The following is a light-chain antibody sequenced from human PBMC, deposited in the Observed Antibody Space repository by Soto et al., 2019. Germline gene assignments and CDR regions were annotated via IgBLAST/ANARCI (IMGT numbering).Light chain of an antibody. CDR2: KAS. Sequence: TQSPSTLSVSAGESVPLXCRASQSISNRLAWYQQKPGKAPKLLIYKASTLKSGVPSRFSGSGSGTEFTLTISSLQPDDFATYCCQHYDSYSNAFGQGTKL. CDR1: QSISNR. V-gene: IGKV1-5*03. J-gene: IGKJ1*01. CDR3: QHYDSYSNA.